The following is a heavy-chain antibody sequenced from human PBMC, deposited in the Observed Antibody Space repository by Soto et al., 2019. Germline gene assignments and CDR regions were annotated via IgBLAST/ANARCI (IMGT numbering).Heavy chain of an antibody. D-gene: IGHD3-3*01. V-gene: IGHV4-59*12. Sequence: PSGTPSLTCPVSGGSISTYYWTWIPQPPGKGLEWIGDIFYSGSTKYKPPLKRRVTLSVDTSKNQFSLKLSSVTPADTAGYFCVRLFEGANYDFGSGYPGLVRAVWGKGTTVTVPS. CDR1: GGSISTYY. CDR3: VRLFEGANYDFGSGYPGLVRAV. J-gene: IGHJ6*03. CDR2: IFYSGST.